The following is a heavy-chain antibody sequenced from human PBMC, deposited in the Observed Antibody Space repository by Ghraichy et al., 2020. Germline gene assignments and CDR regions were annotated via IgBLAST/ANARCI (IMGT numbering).Heavy chain of an antibody. J-gene: IGHJ4*02. D-gene: IGHD3-22*01. CDR2: ISTYSGNT. CDR3: ARDPSRDYDTGAYYDF. Sequence: ASVKVSCKASGYPFTSYAISWVRQAPGQGLEWLGWISTYSGNTNYQQKLQGRVTMTTDTSATTAYMELRSLTSDDTAVYYCARDPSRDYDTGAYYDFWGQGSPVTVSS. V-gene: IGHV1-18*04. CDR1: GYPFTSYA.